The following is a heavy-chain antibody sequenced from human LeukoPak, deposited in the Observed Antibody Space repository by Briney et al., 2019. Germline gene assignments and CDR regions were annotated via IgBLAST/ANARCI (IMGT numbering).Heavy chain of an antibody. D-gene: IGHD3-3*01. CDR1: GFTFSSYA. V-gene: IGHV3-15*04. Sequence: KPGGSLRLSCAGSGFTFSSYAMSWVRQAPGKGLEWVGRIESSTDGGTTDYAAPVKGRFTMSRDDSKNTLYLQMNNVKTEDTGVYYCTTSPGITVFGVVTDYWGQGTLVIVSS. J-gene: IGHJ4*02. CDR2: IESSTDGGTT. CDR3: TTSPGITVFGVVTDY.